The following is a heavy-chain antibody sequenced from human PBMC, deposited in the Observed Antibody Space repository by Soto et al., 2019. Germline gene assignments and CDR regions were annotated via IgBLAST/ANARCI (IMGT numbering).Heavy chain of an antibody. D-gene: IGHD3-10*01. V-gene: IGHV3-23*01. CDR3: ARDPSYYYGSGSHEALDY. CDR2: ISGSGDNT. CDR1: GFTFSNYA. J-gene: IGHJ4*02. Sequence: GGSLRLSCAASGFTFSNYAMNWVRQAPGKGLEWVSVISGSGDNTYYADSVRGRFTISRDNSKNTLYLQMNSLRAEDAAVYYCARDPSYYYGSGSHEALDYWGQGTLVTVSS.